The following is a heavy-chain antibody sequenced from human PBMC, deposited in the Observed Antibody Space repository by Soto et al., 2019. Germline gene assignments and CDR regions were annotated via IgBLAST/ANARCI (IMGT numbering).Heavy chain of an antibody. J-gene: IGHJ3*02. CDR3: AAYSGTGRSVDAFDI. Sequence: QMQLVQSGPEVKKPGTSVKVSCKASGFTFTSSAVQWVRQARGQRLEWIGWIVVGSGNTNYAQKFQERVTITRDMSTSTAYMELSSPRSEDTAVYYCAAYSGTGRSVDAFDIWGQGTMVTVSS. CDR1: GFTFTSSA. D-gene: IGHD5-12*01. CDR2: IVVGSGNT. V-gene: IGHV1-58*01.